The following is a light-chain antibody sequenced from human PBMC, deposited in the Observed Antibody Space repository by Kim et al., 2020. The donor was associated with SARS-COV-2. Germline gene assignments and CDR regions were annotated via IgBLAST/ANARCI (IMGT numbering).Light chain of an antibody. CDR1: QDIYNY. J-gene: IGKJ2*01. CDR2: EAS. V-gene: IGKV1-33*01. CDR3: QQYVNLPPYT. Sequence: DIQMTQSPSSLSASVGDRVTITCQASQDIYNYLNWYQQKPGKAPKLLIYEASNLETGVPSRFSGSGSGTYFTFTISALQPEDFATYYCQQYVNLPPYTFGQGTKLEI.